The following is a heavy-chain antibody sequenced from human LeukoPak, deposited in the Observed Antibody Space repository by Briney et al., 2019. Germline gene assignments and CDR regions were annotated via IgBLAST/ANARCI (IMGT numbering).Heavy chain of an antibody. V-gene: IGHV4-59*01. CDR3: ARGSGWYYY. D-gene: IGHD6-19*01. J-gene: IGHJ4*02. Sequence: PSETLSLTCTVSGGSISNYYWSWIRQPPGKGLEWIGYIHYSGSTNYNPSLKGRVTISVDTSQNQLSLKLSSVTAADTALYFCARGSGWYYYWGQGSVVTVSS. CDR1: GGSISNYY. CDR2: IHYSGST.